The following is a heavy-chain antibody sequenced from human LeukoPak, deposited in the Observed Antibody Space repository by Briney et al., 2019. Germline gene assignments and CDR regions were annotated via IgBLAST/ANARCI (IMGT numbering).Heavy chain of an antibody. V-gene: IGHV3-30*18. Sequence: PGRSLRLSRVASGFTFSTYGMHWVRQAPGRGLEWVAVISYDGSNKYYADSVKGRFTISRDNSKNTLYLQMNSLGAEDTAVYYCAKVFFSGSYYAASDYWGQGTLVTVSS. D-gene: IGHD1-26*01. CDR2: ISYDGSNK. CDR1: GFTFSTYG. CDR3: AKVFFSGSYYAASDY. J-gene: IGHJ4*02.